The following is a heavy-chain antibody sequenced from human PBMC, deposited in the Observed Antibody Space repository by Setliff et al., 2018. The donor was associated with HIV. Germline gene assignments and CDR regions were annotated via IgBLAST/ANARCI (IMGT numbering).Heavy chain of an antibody. D-gene: IGHD6-19*01. Sequence: ASVKVSCKVSGYSFARYGLSWVRQAPGQGLEWMGWISGFNGNTKYAQSFQDRVAMTTETATSTAYMEMRSLRSDDTAVYFCARVPYRSAWFSGGHDAFDIWGQGTMVTVSS. J-gene: IGHJ3*02. CDR2: ISGFNGNT. CDR3: ARVPYRSAWFSGGHDAFDI. V-gene: IGHV1-18*01. CDR1: GYSFARYG.